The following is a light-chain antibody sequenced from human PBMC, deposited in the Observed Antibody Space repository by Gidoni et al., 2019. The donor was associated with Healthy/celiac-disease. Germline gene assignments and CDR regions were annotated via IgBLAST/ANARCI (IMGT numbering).Light chain of an antibody. CDR3: QQRSNWPPIT. Sequence: ETVWTQSPSTLSLSPGERATLSCRASQSASSYLAWYQHKPGQAPRLLIYDASNRATGIPARFSGSGSETDFTLTISSIEPEDFAVYYCQQRSNWPPITFGQGTRLEIK. CDR1: QSASSY. J-gene: IGKJ5*01. CDR2: DAS. V-gene: IGKV3-11*01.